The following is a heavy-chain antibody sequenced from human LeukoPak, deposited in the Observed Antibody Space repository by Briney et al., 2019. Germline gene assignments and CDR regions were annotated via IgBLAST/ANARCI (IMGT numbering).Heavy chain of an antibody. CDR2: ISHDGSNK. CDR3: ARDFGGLRWNYYFDY. J-gene: IGHJ4*02. V-gene: IGHV3-30*04. CDR1: GFIFSDYA. D-gene: IGHD4-23*01. Sequence: GGSLRLSCVASGFIFSDYAIHWVRQAPGKGLEWVAIISHDGSNKYHADSVKGRFTISRDNSKNTLYLQMNSLIAEDTAVYLCARDFGGLRWNYYFDYWGQGTLVTVSS.